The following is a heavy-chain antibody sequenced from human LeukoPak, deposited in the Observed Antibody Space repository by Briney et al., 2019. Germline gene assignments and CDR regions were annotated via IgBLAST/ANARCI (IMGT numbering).Heavy chain of an antibody. D-gene: IGHD3-22*01. Sequence: GGSLRLSCAASGFTFSSYAMSWVRQAPGKGLEWVSAISGSGGSTYYADSVKGRFTISRDNSKNTLYLQMNSLRAEDTAVYYCAKGGDFYYDSSGYYVYWGQGTLVTVSS. J-gene: IGHJ4*02. CDR3: AKGGDFYYDSSGYYVY. V-gene: IGHV3-23*01. CDR2: ISGSGGST. CDR1: GFTFSSYA.